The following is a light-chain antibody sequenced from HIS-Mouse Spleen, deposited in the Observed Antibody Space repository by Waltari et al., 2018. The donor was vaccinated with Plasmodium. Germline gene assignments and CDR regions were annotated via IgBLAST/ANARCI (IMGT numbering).Light chain of an antibody. CDR1: QSLSSY. CDR2: DAS. Sequence: EIVLTQSPATLSLSPGERATLSCRASQSLSSYLAWYQQKPGQAPRLLIYDASNRATGIPARFSGSGSGTDFTLTISSLEPEEFAVYYCQQRSNWPRVLTFGGGTKVEIK. CDR3: QQRSNWPRVLT. J-gene: IGKJ4*01. V-gene: IGKV3-11*01.